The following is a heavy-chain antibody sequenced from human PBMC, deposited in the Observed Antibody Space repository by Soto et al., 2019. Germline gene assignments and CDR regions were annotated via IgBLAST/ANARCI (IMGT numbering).Heavy chain of an antibody. D-gene: IGHD2-2*01. CDR2: IYYSGST. CDR1: GGSISSCY. J-gene: IGHJ6*03. V-gene: IGHV4-59*01. CDR3: ARVDGYCSSTSCYYYYYYMDV. Sequence: SETLSLTCTVSGGSISSCYWSWIRQPPGKGLEWIGYIYYSGSTNYNPSLKSRVTISVDTSKNQFSLKLSSVTAADTAVYYCARVDGYCSSTSCYYYYYYMDVWGKGTTVTVSS.